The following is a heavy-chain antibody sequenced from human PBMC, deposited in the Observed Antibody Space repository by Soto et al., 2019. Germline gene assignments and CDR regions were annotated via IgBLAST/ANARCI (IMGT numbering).Heavy chain of an antibody. V-gene: IGHV3-30*18. CDR3: AKDTSGRYVGFDY. J-gene: IGHJ4*02. CDR2: ISYDGNTK. Sequence: GGSLRLSCAASGFTFSDYGVHWVRQAPGKGLEWVAIISYDGNTKYYADSVKGRFTISRDNSKNTLYLQMNSLRAEDTAVYYCAKDTSGRYVGFDYWGRGTLVTVSS. CDR1: GFTFSDYG. D-gene: IGHD6-19*01.